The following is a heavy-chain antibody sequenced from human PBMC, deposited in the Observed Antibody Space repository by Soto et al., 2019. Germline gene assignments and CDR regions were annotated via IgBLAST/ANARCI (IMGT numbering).Heavy chain of an antibody. D-gene: IGHD3-22*01. CDR3: ARGYYYDSSGYYSGYYYYGMDV. CDR2: ISAYNGNT. V-gene: IGHV1-18*01. CDR1: GYTFTSYG. Sequence: GASVKVSCKASGYTFTSYGISWVRQAPRQGLEWMGWISAYNGNTNYAQKLQGRVTMTTDTSTSTAYMELRSLRSDDTAVYYCARGYYYDSSGYYSGYYYYGMDVWGQGTTVTVSS. J-gene: IGHJ6*02.